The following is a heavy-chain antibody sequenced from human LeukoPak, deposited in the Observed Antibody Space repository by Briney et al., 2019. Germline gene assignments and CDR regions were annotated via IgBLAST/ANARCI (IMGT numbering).Heavy chain of an antibody. V-gene: IGHV1-2*04. Sequence: ASVKVSCKASGYTFTGYYMHWVRQAPGQGLEWMGWINPNSGGTNYAQKFQGWVTMTRDTSNSTAYMELSRLRSDDTAVYYCAREIGCSSTSCYAAFDYWGQGTLVTVSS. CDR1: GYTFTGYY. D-gene: IGHD2-2*01. J-gene: IGHJ4*02. CDR3: AREIGCSSTSCYAAFDY. CDR2: INPNSGGT.